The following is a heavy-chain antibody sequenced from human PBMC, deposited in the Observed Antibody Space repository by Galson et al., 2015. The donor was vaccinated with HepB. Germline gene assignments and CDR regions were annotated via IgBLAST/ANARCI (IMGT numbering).Heavy chain of an antibody. J-gene: IGHJ4*02. D-gene: IGHD6-6*01. V-gene: IGHV3-74*01. CDR1: GFTFSSSW. CDR2: INGDGSST. CDR3: VRSSSSGRFDY. Sequence: SLRLSCAAYGFTFSSSWMHWVRQAPGKGLVWVSRINGDGSSTTYADSVQGRLTISRDKAKNTLYLQMNSLRAEDTAVYYCVRSSSSGRFDYWGQGTLVTVSS.